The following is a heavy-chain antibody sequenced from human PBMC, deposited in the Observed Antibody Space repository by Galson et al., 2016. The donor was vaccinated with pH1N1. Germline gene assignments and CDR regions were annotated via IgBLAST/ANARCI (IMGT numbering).Heavy chain of an antibody. CDR1: GVTFSSYV. CDR3: SRLDGGELNY. CDR2: IIHIFRKA. Sequence: SVKVSCKASGVTFSSYVISWVRQAPGQGIEWMAGIIHIFRKAKYAQKFQGRVTITADESTSVTFMEVTSLTSEDTAVYYCSRLDGGELNYWGQGTLVTVTS. V-gene: IGHV1-69*01. J-gene: IGHJ4*02. D-gene: IGHD2-21*01.